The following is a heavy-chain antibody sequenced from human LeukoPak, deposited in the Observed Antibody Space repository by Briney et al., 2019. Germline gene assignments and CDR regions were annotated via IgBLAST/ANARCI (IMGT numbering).Heavy chain of an antibody. Sequence: PSETLSLTCAVSGDSISSGGYSWSWIRQTPGKGLEWIAYIHDSGSTYNNPSLKTRLSISIDTSKNQFSLKLNSVSAADTAVYYCARVVAAAGNNWFDPWGQGTLVTVSS. CDR3: ARVVAAAGNNWFDP. D-gene: IGHD6-13*01. CDR1: GDSISSGGYS. V-gene: IGHV4-30-4*07. CDR2: IHDSGST. J-gene: IGHJ5*02.